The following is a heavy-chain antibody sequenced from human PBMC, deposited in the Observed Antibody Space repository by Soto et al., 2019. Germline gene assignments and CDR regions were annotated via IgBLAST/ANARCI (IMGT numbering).Heavy chain of an antibody. J-gene: IGHJ4*02. V-gene: IGHV1-8*01. CDR1: GYTFTSYD. CDR3: ARGGYSSSWLDY. Sequence: ASVKVSCKASGYTFTSYDINWVRQATGQGLEWMGWMNPNSGNTGYAQKFQGRVTMTRNTSISTAYMELSSLRSEDMAVYYCARGGYSSSWLDYWCQGTLVTVSS. CDR2: MNPNSGNT. D-gene: IGHD6-13*01.